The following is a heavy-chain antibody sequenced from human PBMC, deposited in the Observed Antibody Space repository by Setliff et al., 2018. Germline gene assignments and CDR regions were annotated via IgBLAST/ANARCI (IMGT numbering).Heavy chain of an antibody. V-gene: IGHV4-31*03. J-gene: IGHJ4*02. CDR2: IYYSGIT. Sequence: SETLSLTCTVSGGSISSGGYYWSWIRQHPGKGLEWIGYIYYSGITYYNPSLKSRVTISVDTSKNQFSLKLTSVTAADTAVYYCARETTAWGYVDTAMVTFIDQWGQGTLVTVSS. CDR3: ARETTAWGYVDTAMVTFIDQ. CDR1: GGSISSGGYY. D-gene: IGHD5-18*01.